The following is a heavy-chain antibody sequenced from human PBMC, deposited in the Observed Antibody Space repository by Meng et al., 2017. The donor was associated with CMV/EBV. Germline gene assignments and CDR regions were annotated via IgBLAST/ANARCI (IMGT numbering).Heavy chain of an antibody. CDR2: INPSGGST. V-gene: IGHV1-46*01. Sequence: ASVKVSCKASGYTFTSYYMHWVRQAPGQGLEWMGIINPSGGSTSYAQRFQGRVTMTRDTSTSTVYMELSSLRSEDTAVYYCESSYSSPPYYYYGMDVWGQGTTVTVS. D-gene: IGHD6-13*01. J-gene: IGHJ6*02. CDR3: ESSYSSPPYYYYGMDV. CDR1: GYTFTSYY.